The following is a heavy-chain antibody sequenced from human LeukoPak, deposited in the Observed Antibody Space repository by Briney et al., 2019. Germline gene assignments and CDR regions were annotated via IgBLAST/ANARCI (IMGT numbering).Heavy chain of an antibody. D-gene: IGHD2/OR15-2a*01. V-gene: IGHV1-69*01. CDR2: IIPIFGTA. J-gene: IGHJ5*02. Sequence: ASVKVSCKASGGTFSSYAISWVRQAPGQGLEWMGGIIPIFGTANYAQKFQGRVTITADESTSTAYMELSSLRSDDTAVYYCARDDGSTTCPGIPWGQGTLVTVSS. CDR1: GGTFSSYA. CDR3: ARDDGSTTCPGIP.